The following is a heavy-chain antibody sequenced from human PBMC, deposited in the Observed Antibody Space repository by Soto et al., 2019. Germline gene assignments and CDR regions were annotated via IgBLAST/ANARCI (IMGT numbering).Heavy chain of an antibody. CDR2: ISSSSYI. Sequence: GGSLRLSCAASGFTFSSYSMNWVRRAPGKGLEWVSSISSSSYIYYADSVKGRFTISRDNAKNSLYLQMNSLRAEETAVYYCARDGYSGSYSGAFDIWGQGTMVTVSS. CDR1: GFTFSSYS. V-gene: IGHV3-21*01. D-gene: IGHD1-26*01. CDR3: ARDGYSGSYSGAFDI. J-gene: IGHJ3*02.